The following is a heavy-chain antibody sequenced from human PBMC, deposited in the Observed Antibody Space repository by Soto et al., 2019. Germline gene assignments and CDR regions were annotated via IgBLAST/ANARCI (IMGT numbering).Heavy chain of an antibody. J-gene: IGHJ3*02. D-gene: IGHD6-25*01. CDR1: GYSFTSYW. V-gene: IGHV5-51*01. CDR3: ARHPLSSDGGSDAFDI. Sequence: PGESLKISCKGSGYSFTSYWIGWVRQMPGKGLEWMGIIYPGDSDTRYSPSFQGQVTISADKSISTAYLQWSSLKASDTAMYYCARHPLSSDGGSDAFDIWGQGTMVTVSS. CDR2: IYPGDSDT.